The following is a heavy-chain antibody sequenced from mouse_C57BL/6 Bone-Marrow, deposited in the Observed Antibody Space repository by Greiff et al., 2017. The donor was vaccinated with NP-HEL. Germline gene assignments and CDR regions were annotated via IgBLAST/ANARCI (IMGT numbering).Heavy chain of an antibody. CDR2: INPNNGGT. V-gene: IGHV1-26*01. Sequence: EVQLQQSGPELVKPGASVKISCKASGYTFTDYYMNWVKQSHGKSLEWIGDINPNNGGTSYIQKFKGKATLTVDKSSSTAYMELRSLTSEDSAVYYCARGPLYYYGSSLDYWGQGTTLTVSS. J-gene: IGHJ2*01. CDR1: GYTFTDYY. D-gene: IGHD1-1*01. CDR3: ARGPLYYYGSSLDY.